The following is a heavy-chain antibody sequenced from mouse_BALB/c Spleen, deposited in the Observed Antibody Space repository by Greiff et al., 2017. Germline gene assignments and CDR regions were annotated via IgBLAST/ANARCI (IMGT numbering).Heavy chain of an antibody. D-gene: IGHD1-1*01. Sequence: EVQRVESGGGLVQPGGSLRLSCATSGFTFTDYYMSWVRQPPGKALEWLGFIRNKANGYTTEYSASVKGRFTISRDNSQSILYLQMNTLRAEDSATYYCAREGDYGSSYGAMDYWGQGTSVTVSS. CDR3: AREGDYGSSYGAMDY. V-gene: IGHV7-3*02. CDR1: GFTFTDYY. J-gene: IGHJ4*01. CDR2: IRNKANGYTT.